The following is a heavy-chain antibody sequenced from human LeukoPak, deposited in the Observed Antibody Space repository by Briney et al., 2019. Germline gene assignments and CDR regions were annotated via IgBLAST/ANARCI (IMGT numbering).Heavy chain of an antibody. CDR1: GYTFTSYD. CDR2: MNPNSGGT. V-gene: IGHV1-2*02. Sequence: GASVKVSCKASGYTFTSYDINWVRQATGQGLEWMGWMNPNSGGTNYAQKFQGRVTMTRDTSISTAYMELSRLRSDDTAVYYCARSSGWYFVFDYWGQGTLVTVSS. D-gene: IGHD6-19*01. J-gene: IGHJ4*02. CDR3: ARSSGWYFVFDY.